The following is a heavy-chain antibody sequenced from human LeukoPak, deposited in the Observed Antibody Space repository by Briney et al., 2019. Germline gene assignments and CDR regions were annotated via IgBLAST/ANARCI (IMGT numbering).Heavy chain of an antibody. Sequence: PGGSLRLSCAASGFTFSSYSMNWVGQAPGKGLEWVSYISSSSSTIYYADSVKGRFTISRDNAKNSLYLQMNSLRAEDTAVYYCARDYIVVGTYYYYGMDVWGQGTTVTVSS. J-gene: IGHJ6*02. CDR3: ARDYIVVGTYYYYGMDV. CDR1: GFTFSSYS. V-gene: IGHV3-48*01. D-gene: IGHD2-2*01. CDR2: ISSSSSTI.